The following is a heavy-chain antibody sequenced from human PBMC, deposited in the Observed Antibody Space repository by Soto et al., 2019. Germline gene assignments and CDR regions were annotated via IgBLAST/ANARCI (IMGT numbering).Heavy chain of an antibody. Sequence: QVQLQESGPRLVKPLQTLSLTCTVSGDSINSGDYYWSWIRQPPGRGLEWVGYSFYSGITDYNPSLKSRMTISRDTSKNQFSLRLNSVTAADTAVYFCARGSGVGVAGMDVWGQGTTVSVSS. D-gene: IGHD3-10*01. CDR1: GDSINSGDYY. CDR2: SFYSGIT. J-gene: IGHJ6*02. CDR3: ARGSGVGVAGMDV. V-gene: IGHV4-30-4*01.